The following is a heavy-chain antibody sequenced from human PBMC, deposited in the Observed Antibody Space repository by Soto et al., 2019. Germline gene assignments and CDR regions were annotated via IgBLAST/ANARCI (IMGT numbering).Heavy chain of an antibody. CDR1: GYTFTSYA. J-gene: IGHJ5*02. Sequence: QVRLVQSGAEVKKPGASVKVSCKASGYTFTSYAMHWVRQAPGQRLEWMGWINAGNGNTKYSQKFQGRVTITRDTSASTAYMELSSLRSECTAVYYCARALGGWFGELINWFDPWGQGTLVTVSS. CDR2: INAGNGNT. V-gene: IGHV1-3*01. D-gene: IGHD3-10*01. CDR3: ARALGGWFGELINWFDP.